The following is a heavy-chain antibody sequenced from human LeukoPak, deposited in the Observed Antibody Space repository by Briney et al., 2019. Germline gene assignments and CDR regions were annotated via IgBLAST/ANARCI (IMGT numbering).Heavy chain of an antibody. D-gene: IGHD4-23*01. J-gene: IGHJ5*02. CDR3: ARDVTYYGGDCFDP. Sequence: PSETLSLTCTASGGSISSYYWSWIRQPAGKGLEWIGRIYTSGSTNYNPSLKSRVIISVDTSKNQFSLNLTSVASADTAVYYCARDVTYYGGDCFDPWGQGTLVTVSS. CDR2: IYTSGST. V-gene: IGHV4-4*07. CDR1: GGSISSYY.